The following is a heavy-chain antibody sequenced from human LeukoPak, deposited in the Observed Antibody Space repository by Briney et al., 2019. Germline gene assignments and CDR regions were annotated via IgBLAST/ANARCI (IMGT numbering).Heavy chain of an antibody. CDR3: ARGGYDFWSGYYSRWFDP. V-gene: IGHV1-18*01. Sequence: GESLKVSCKASGYTFTSYGISWVRQAPGQGLEWMGWISAYNGNTNYAQKLQGRVTMTTDTSTSTAYMELRSLRSDDTAVYYCARGGYDFWSGYYSRWFDPWGQGTLVTVSS. CDR1: GYTFTSYG. J-gene: IGHJ5*02. D-gene: IGHD3-3*01. CDR2: ISAYNGNT.